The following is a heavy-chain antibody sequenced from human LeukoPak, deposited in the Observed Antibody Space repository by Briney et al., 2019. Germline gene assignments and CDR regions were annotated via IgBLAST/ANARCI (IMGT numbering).Heavy chain of an antibody. Sequence: GGSLRLSCAASGFTFSSFDMNWVRQAPGKGLEWVPYISGGTFTIYYADSVKGRFTISRDNAKNLLYLQMNGLRDEDTAVYYCARDLISGPYTFDYWGRGTLVTVSS. D-gene: IGHD1-26*01. CDR1: GFTFSSFD. V-gene: IGHV3-48*02. CDR2: ISGGTFTI. CDR3: ARDLISGPYTFDY. J-gene: IGHJ4*02.